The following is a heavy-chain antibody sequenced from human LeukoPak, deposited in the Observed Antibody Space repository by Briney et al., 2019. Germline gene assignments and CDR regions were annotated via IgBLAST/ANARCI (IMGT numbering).Heavy chain of an antibody. CDR2: ITWNSAYK. V-gene: IGHV3-9*01. CDR3: ARETLDIGGDYGWYFDL. J-gene: IGHJ2*01. D-gene: IGHD1-26*01. Sequence: PGRSLRLSRAASGFTFEHYGMHWVRQVPGKGLEWVSYITWNSAYKGYADSVRGRFAISRENAKNSLYLQMNSLRDGDTAVYYCARETLDIGGDYGWYFDLWGRGTLVTVSS. CDR1: GFTFEHYG.